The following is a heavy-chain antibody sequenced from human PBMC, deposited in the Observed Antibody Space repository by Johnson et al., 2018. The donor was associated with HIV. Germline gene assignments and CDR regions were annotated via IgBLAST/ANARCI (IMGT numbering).Heavy chain of an antibody. J-gene: IGHJ3*02. CDR3: ARIPDTGDAFDI. V-gene: IGHV3-30*04. CDR2: ISYDGSNK. D-gene: IGHD3-10*01. Sequence: QVQLVESGGGVVQPGRSMRLSCAASGFTFSSYAMHWVRQAPGKGLEWVAVISYDGSNKYYADSVKGRFTISRDNSKNTLYLQMNSLRAEDTAVYYCARIPDTGDAFDIWGQGTMVTVSS. CDR1: GFTFSSYA.